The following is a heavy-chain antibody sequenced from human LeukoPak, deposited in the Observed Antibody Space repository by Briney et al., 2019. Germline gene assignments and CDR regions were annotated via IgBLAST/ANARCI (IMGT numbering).Heavy chain of an antibody. J-gene: IGHJ4*02. V-gene: IGHV1-8*01. Sequence: ASVKVSCKASGYTFTSYDINWVRQATGQGLEWMGWMNPNSGNTGYAQKFQGRVTMTRNTSISTAYMELSSLRSEHTALYYCERGDAYFAYWGQGTLVTVSS. CDR2: MNPNSGNT. CDR1: GYTFTSYD. CDR3: ERGDAYFAY.